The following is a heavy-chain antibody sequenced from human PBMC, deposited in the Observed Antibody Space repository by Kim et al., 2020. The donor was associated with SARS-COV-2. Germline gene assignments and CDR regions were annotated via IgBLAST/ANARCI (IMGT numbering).Heavy chain of an antibody. CDR1: GGSVSSGSYY. Sequence: SETLSLTCTVSGGSVSSGSYYWSWIRQPPGKGLEWIGYIYYSGSTNYNPSLKSRVTISVDTSKNQFSLKLSSVTAADTAVYYCARDLARWQQSHYYYGMDVWGQGTTVTVSS. CDR3: ARDLARWQQSHYYYGMDV. J-gene: IGHJ6*02. D-gene: IGHD2-15*01. V-gene: IGHV4-61*01. CDR2: IYYSGST.